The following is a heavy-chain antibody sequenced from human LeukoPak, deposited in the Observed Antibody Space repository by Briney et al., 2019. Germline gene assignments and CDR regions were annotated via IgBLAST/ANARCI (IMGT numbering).Heavy chain of an antibody. J-gene: IGHJ4*02. V-gene: IGHV3-23*01. CDR3: ANSYYFDY. CDR1: GFTFSSYV. Sequence: GGSLRLSCAASGFTFSSYVMSWVRQAPGKGREWVSAISGSGSSTYYADSVKGRFTISRDNSKNTLYLQMNSLRAEDTAVYYCANSYYFDYWGQGTLVTVSS. CDR2: ISGSGSST.